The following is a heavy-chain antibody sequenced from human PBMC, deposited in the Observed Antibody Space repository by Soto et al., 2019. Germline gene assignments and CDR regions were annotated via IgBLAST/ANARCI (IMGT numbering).Heavy chain of an antibody. Sequence: GGSLRLSCAASGFTFSSYAMHWVRQAPGKGLEWVAVISYDGSNKYYADSVKGRFTISRDNSKNTLYLQMNSLRAEDTAVYYCARAGRLDYENDYWGQGTLVTVSS. CDR2: ISYDGSNK. J-gene: IGHJ4*02. CDR1: GFTFSSYA. CDR3: ARAGRLDYENDY. V-gene: IGHV3-30-3*01. D-gene: IGHD3-22*01.